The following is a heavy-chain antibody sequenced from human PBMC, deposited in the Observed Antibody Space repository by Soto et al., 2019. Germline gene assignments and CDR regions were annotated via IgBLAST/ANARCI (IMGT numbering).Heavy chain of an antibody. CDR1: GGTFSSYA. CDR3: ASGDYDFWSGPGGGMDV. D-gene: IGHD3-3*01. V-gene: IGHV1-69*12. CDR2: IIPIFGTA. J-gene: IGHJ6*02. Sequence: QVQLVQSGAEVKKPGSSVKVSCKASGGTFSSYAISWVRQAPGQGLEWMGGIIPIFGTANYAQKFQGRGTITADEPTSTAYMELSSLRSEDTAVYYCASGDYDFWSGPGGGMDVWGQGTTVTVSS.